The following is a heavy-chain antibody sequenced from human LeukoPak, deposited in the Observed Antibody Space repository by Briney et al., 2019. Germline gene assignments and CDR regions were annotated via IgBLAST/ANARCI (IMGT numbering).Heavy chain of an antibody. J-gene: IGHJ5*02. D-gene: IGHD6-13*01. CDR1: GYSFTSYW. V-gene: IGHV5-51*01. CDR2: IYPGDSDT. CDR3: ARIAAAGTIASWFDP. Sequence: GESLKISCKGSGYSFTSYWIGWVRQMPGKGLEWMGIIYPGDSDTRYSPSFQGQVTISADKSISTAYLQWSSPKASDTAMYYCARIAAAGTIASWFDPWGQGTLVTVSS.